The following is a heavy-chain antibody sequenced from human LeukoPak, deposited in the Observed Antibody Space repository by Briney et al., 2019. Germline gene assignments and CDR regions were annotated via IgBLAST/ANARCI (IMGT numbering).Heavy chain of an antibody. CDR2: IGDSGSST. Sequence: GGSLRLSCAASGVTLSSYAMNWVRQAPGKGLEWVSAIGDSGSSTYYADSVEGRFTISRDNSKNTLYLEMNSLRAEDTAVYYCAKRGAVTIKEGLDYWGQGTLVTVS. CDR1: GVTLSSYA. D-gene: IGHD4-17*01. V-gene: IGHV3-23*01. CDR3: AKRGAVTIKEGLDY. J-gene: IGHJ4*02.